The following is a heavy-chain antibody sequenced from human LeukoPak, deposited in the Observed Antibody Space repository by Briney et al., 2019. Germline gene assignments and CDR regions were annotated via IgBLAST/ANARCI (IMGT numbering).Heavy chain of an antibody. V-gene: IGHV1-18*01. Sequence: ASVKVSRKASGYTVTIYSISWVRQPPGQGLEWVGWISAYNGNTNYAQKLQGRVTMTTDTSTSTAYMELRSLRSDDKAVYYCARVKVRGVIPYDYWGQGTLVTVSS. CDR3: ARVKVRGVIPYDY. D-gene: IGHD3-10*01. CDR2: ISAYNGNT. J-gene: IGHJ4*02. CDR1: GYTVTIYS.